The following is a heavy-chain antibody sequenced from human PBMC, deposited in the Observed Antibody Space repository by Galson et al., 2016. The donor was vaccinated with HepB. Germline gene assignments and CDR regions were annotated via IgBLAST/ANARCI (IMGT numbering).Heavy chain of an antibody. CDR2: ITPSNGNA. D-gene: IGHD5-24*01. CDR1: GYTFTYRY. CDR3: VGGYNEVGDY. V-gene: IGHV1-45*02. Sequence: SGYTFTYRYLHWVRQAPGQTLEWMGWITPSNGNANYAQKFKDRVTFTRDTSMSTGYMELSSLRSEDTAIYYCVGGYNEVGDYWGQGTLVTVSS. J-gene: IGHJ4*02.